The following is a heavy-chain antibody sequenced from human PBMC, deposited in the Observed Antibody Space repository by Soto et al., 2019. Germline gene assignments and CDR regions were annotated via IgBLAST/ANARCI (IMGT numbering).Heavy chain of an antibody. D-gene: IGHD3-9*01. CDR1: GGSINSYF. J-gene: IGHJ4*02. CDR2: IYNSGST. Sequence: SETLSLTCTVSGGSINSYFWSWIRQSPGKGLEWIGHIYNSGSTNYNPSIKSRVTISLDTSKNQFSQKLSSVTAADTAVYYCARRLFRLRYFDCHDYWGQGPLVTVSS. CDR3: ARRLFRLRYFDCHDY. V-gene: IGHV4-59*08.